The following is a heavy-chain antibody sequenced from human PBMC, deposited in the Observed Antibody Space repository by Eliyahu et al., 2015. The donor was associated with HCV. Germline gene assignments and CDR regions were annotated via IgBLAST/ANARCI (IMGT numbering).Heavy chain of an antibody. CDR3: ARGGSSSGFTGNDY. CDR2: INSDGRTT. CDR1: GFTFXSYW. J-gene: IGHJ4*02. V-gene: IGHV3-74*01. Sequence: EVQLVESGGGLIQPGGSXRLSXAASGFTFXSYWMHWVRQAPGKGLVWVSHINSDGRTTTYADSVKGRFTISRDNAKNTLYLQMNSLRAEDTAVYYCARGGSSSGFTGNDYWGQGTLVTVSS. D-gene: IGHD6-25*01.